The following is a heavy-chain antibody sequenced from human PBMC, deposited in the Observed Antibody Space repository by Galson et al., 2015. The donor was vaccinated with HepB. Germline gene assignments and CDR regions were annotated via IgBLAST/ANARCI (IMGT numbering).Heavy chain of an antibody. D-gene: IGHD4-17*01. CDR2: VSYDGNTY. Sequence: SLRLSCAASGFTFSTYAMHWVRQAPGKGLEWVALVSYDGNTYYHADSVKGRFTISRDNSRNTVYLQMNSLRPEDTAVYYCARIGTSYGDYLYYFDYWGQGTLVTVSS. V-gene: IGHV3-30*04. CDR1: GFTFSTYA. CDR3: ARIGTSYGDYLYYFDY. J-gene: IGHJ4*02.